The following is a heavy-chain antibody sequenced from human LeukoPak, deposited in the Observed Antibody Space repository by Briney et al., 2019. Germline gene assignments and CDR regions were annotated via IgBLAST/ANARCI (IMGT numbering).Heavy chain of an antibody. Sequence: ASVKVSCKASGYTFTGYYMHWVRQAPGQGLEWMGWINPNSGGTNYAQKFQGRVTMTMDTSISTAYMELSRLRSDDTAVYYCATAYSSGWSAIDYWGQGTLVTVSP. CDR3: ATAYSSGWSAIDY. D-gene: IGHD6-19*01. V-gene: IGHV1-2*02. CDR2: INPNSGGT. J-gene: IGHJ4*02. CDR1: GYTFTGYY.